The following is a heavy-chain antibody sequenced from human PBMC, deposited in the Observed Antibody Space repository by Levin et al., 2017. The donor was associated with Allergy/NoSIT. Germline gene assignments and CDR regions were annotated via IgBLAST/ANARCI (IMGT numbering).Heavy chain of an antibody. J-gene: IGHJ4*02. CDR2: IPSSFLSP. CDR3: ARDPPPVAARFDY. CDR1: GFTFSNYW. V-gene: IGHV3-7*01. D-gene: IGHD6-6*01. Sequence: LSLTCAASGFTFSNYWMSWVRQAPGKGLEWSSPIPSSFLSPSSFSSFNCRFTISRDNAKNSLYLQMSSLRAEDTAVYYCARDPPPVAARFDYWGQGSLVTVSS.